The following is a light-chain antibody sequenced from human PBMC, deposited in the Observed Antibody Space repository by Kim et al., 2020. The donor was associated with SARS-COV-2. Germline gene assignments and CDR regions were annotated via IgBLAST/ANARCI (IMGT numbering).Light chain of an antibody. CDR1: SSTRRAGCG. Sequence: FAISCTGGSSTRRAGCGEDWYQQLPGTDPNLLSSGNSNRPSGVPARFSGSKSGTSASLAITGLQAEDEADYSCQAYDSCLSGSRVFGGGTQLTVL. J-gene: IGLJ3*02. CDR2: GNS. V-gene: IGLV1-40*01. CDR3: QAYDSCLSGSRV.